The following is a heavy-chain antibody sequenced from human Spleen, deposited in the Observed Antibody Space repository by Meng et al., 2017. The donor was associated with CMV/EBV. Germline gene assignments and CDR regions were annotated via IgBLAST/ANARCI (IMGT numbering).Heavy chain of an antibody. Sequence: GGSLRLSCAASGFTFSSYWMHWVRQAPGKGLVWVSRINSDGSTTSYADSVKGRFTISRDNAKNSLYLQMNSLRAEDTAVYYCARAPPSIVGATELDYWGQGTLVTVSS. CDR2: INSDGSTT. CDR1: GFTFSSYW. V-gene: IGHV3-74*01. J-gene: IGHJ4*02. CDR3: ARAPPSIVGATELDY. D-gene: IGHD1-26*01.